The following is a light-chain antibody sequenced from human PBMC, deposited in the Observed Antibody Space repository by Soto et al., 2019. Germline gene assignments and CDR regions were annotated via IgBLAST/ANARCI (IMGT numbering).Light chain of an antibody. CDR1: QSVSSSY. CDR3: QQYGSSTGT. CDR2: GAS. Sequence: EIVLTQSPGTLSLSPGEGATLSGRASQSVSSSYLAWYQQKPGQAPRLLIYGASSRATGIPDRFSGSGSGTDFTLTISRLEPEDFAVYYCQQYGSSTGTFGQGTKVEIK. V-gene: IGKV3-20*01. J-gene: IGKJ1*01.